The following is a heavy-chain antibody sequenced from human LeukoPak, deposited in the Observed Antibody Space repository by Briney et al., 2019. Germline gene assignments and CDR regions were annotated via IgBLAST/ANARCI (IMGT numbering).Heavy chain of an antibody. CDR1: GGTFSSYA. CDR2: IIPIFGTA. V-gene: IGHV1-69*05. D-gene: IGHD5-12*01. CDR3: TRDDTSSRGYSGYDYFDY. Sequence: ASVKVSCKASGGTFSSYAISWVRQAPGQGLEWMGGIIPIFGTANYAQKFQGRVTITTDESTSTAYMELSSLRSEDTAVYYCTRDDTSSRGYSGYDYFDYWGQGTLVTVSS. J-gene: IGHJ4*02.